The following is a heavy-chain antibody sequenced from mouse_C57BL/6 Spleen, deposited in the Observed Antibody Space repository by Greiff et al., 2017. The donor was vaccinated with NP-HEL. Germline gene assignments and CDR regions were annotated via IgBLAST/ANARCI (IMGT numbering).Heavy chain of an antibody. V-gene: IGHV5-4*01. Sequence: EVKLVESGGGLVKPGGSLKLSCAASGFTFSSYAMSWVRQTPEKRLEWVATISDGGSYTYYPDNVKGRITISRDNAKNNLYLQMSHLKSEDTAMYYCAREGPYCGVDYWGQGTTLTVSS. D-gene: IGHD1-1*01. CDR1: GFTFSSYA. J-gene: IGHJ2*01. CDR2: ISDGGSYT. CDR3: AREGPYCGVDY.